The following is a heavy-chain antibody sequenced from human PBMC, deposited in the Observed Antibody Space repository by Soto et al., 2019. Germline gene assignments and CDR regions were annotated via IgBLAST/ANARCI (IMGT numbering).Heavy chain of an antibody. V-gene: IGHV3-33*01. CDR3: VRDGVGATTYFGYFYY. CDR2: TRHDGSNT. J-gene: IGHJ4*02. D-gene: IGHD1-26*01. Sequence: QVQLVESGGGVVQPGRSLRLSCAASGFNFGGYGMHWVRQAPGKGLEWVAITRHDGSNTYYADSVRGRFTISRDNSKNTLYLQMNSLTVEGTAVYYCVRDGVGATTYFGYFYYWGQGTLITVSS. CDR1: GFNFGGYG.